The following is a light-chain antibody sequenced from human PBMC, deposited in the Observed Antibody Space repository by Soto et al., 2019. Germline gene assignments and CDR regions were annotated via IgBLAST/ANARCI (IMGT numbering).Light chain of an antibody. CDR3: QHYGNSLWT. Sequence: EIVLTQSPGTLSLSPGERGTLFCRASQSVDRKNLGWYQQKSGQAPRLLIFGASSRATDIPDRFSGSGSGTDFTLTISRLEPEDFAVYYCQHYGNSLWTFGQGTKVEIK. V-gene: IGKV3-20*01. CDR1: QSVDRKN. J-gene: IGKJ1*01. CDR2: GAS.